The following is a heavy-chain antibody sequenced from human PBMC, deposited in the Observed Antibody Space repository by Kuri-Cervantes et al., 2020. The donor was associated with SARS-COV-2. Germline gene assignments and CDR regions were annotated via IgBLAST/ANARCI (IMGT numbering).Heavy chain of an antibody. D-gene: IGHD4-17*01. V-gene: IGHV4-39*01. J-gene: IGHJ3*02. Sequence: GSLRLSCAASGFPFSSYNMNWVRQAPGKGLEWIGSIYYSGSTYYNPSLKSRVTISVDTSKNQFSLKLSSVTAADTAVYYCARRGLSDYGDLRAGSAFDIWGQGTMVTVSS. CDR1: GFPFSSYN. CDR3: ARRGLSDYGDLRAGSAFDI. CDR2: IYYSGST.